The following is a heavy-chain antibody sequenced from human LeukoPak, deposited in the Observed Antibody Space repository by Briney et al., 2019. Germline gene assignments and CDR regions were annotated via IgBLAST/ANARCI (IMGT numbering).Heavy chain of an antibody. V-gene: IGHV1-2*02. D-gene: IGHD2-2*01. CDR3: ARGVCSSTSCYSPSRYSSSWYLSSSANLGPYNWFDP. CDR2: INPNSGGT. Sequence: ASVKVSCKASGYTFTGYYMHWVRQAPGQGLEWMGWINPNSGGTNYAQKFQGRVTMTRDTSISTAYMELSRLRSDDTAVYYCARGVCSSTSCYSPSRYSSSWYLSSSANLGPYNWFDPWGQGTLVTVSS. CDR1: GYTFTGYY. J-gene: IGHJ5*02.